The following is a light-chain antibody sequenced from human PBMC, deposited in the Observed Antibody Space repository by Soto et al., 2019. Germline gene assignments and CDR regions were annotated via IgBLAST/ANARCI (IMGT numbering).Light chain of an antibody. Sequence: EIVMTQSPATLSVSPGERATVSCRASQNVNSNLAWYQQKPGQAPRPLIYGASTRATSIPARFSGSGSGTEFTLTISSLQSEDFAVYYCQQYNNFWTFGQGTKVEIK. J-gene: IGKJ1*01. V-gene: IGKV3-15*01. CDR3: QQYNNFWT. CDR2: GAS. CDR1: QNVNSN.